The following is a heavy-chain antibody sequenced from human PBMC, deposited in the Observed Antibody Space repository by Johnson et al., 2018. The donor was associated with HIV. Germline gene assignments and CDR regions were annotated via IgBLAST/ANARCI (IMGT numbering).Heavy chain of an antibody. J-gene: IGHJ3*01. CDR3: ARAPYKWNLGLFDAFDV. CDR2: INWSGGGT. CDR1: GFTFSSYW. V-gene: IGHV3-74*03. D-gene: IGHD1-7*01. Sequence: EVQLVESGGGLVQPGGSLRLSCAASGFTFSSYWMHWVRQAPGKGLVWVSRINWSGGGTAYADSVKGRFTVSSDNAKNSLYLQMNSLRAEDTAVYYCARAPYKWNLGLFDAFDVWGQGTKVTVSA.